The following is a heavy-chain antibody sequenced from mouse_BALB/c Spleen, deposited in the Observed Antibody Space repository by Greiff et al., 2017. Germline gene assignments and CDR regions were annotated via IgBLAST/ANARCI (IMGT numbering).Heavy chain of an antibody. D-gene: IGHD3-1*01. V-gene: IGHV2-9*02. CDR2: IWAGGST. J-gene: IGHJ3*01. Sequence: QVQLKQSGPGLVAPSQSLSITCTVSGFSLTSYGVHWVRQPPGKGLEWLGVIWAGGSTNYNSALMSRLSISKDNSKSQVFLKMNSLQTDDTAMYYCARREAARAILAYWGQGTLVTVSA. CDR3: ARREAARAILAY. CDR1: GFSLTSYG.